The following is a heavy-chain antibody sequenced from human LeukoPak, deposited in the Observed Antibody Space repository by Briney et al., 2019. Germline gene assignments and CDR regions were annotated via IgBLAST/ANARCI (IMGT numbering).Heavy chain of an antibody. D-gene: IGHD1-20*01. Sequence: SVKVTCKASAGTFSSYAISWVRQAPEQGLEWMGGIIPIFGTANYAQKFQGRVTMTRDMSTSTVYMELSSLRSEDTAVYYCARVDNWNVGWFDPWGQGTLVTVSS. CDR2: IIPIFGTA. CDR3: ARVDNWNVGWFDP. CDR1: AGTFSSYA. V-gene: IGHV1-69*05. J-gene: IGHJ5*02.